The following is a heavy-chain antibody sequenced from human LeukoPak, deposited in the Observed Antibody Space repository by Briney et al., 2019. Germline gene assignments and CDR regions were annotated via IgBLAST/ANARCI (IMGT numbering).Heavy chain of an antibody. V-gene: IGHV1-69*04. D-gene: IGHD5-12*01. Sequence: ASVKVSCKASGGTFSSYAISWVRQAPGQGLEWMGRIIPILGIANYAQKFQGRVTITADKSTSTAYMELSSLRSEDTAVYYCAGKRRDGYNHPHYFDYWGQGTLVTVSS. CDR2: IIPILGIA. CDR3: AGKRRDGYNHPHYFDY. CDR1: GGTFSSYA. J-gene: IGHJ4*02.